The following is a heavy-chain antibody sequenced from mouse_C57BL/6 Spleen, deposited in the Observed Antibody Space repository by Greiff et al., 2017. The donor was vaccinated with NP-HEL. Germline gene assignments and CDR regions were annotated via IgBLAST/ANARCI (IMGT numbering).Heavy chain of an antibody. J-gene: IGHJ4*01. D-gene: IGHD2-3*01. Sequence: VQLQQSGPELVKPGASVKLSCKASGYSFTGYYMHWVQQSHGHILDWIGYIYPYSGVSSYNQKFKGKATLTVDTSSSSAYMELRSLTSDDSAVYYCASEDGYYARDYRGQGTSVTVSS. CDR2: IYPYSGVS. CDR3: ASEDGYYARDY. CDR1: GYSFTGYY. V-gene: IGHV1-31*01.